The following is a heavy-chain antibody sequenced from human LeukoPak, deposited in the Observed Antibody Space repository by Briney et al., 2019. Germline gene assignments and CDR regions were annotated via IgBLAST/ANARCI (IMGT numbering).Heavy chain of an antibody. CDR1: GFTFSSYA. J-gene: IGHJ4*02. CDR3: AKVSWANYFDY. V-gene: IGHV3-23*01. Sequence: GRSLRLSCAVSGFTFSSYAMSWVRQAPGKGLEWVSTISGSGDNTYYADSVRGRFTISRDNSKNTLYLQMNSLRAEDTAIYYCAKVSWANYFDYWGQGTLVTVSS. CDR2: ISGSGDNT. D-gene: IGHD6-13*01.